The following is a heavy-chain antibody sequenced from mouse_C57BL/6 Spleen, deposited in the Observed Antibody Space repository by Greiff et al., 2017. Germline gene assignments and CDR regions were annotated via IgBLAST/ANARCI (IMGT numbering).Heavy chain of an antibody. V-gene: IGHV5-9-1*02. CDR3: TRGGITTVDWYFDV. Sequence: EVHLVESGEGLVKPGGSLKLSCAASGFTFSSYAMSWVRQTPEKRLEWVAYISSGGDYIYYADTVKGRFTISRDNARNTLYLQMSSLKSEDTAMYYCTRGGITTVDWYFDVWGTGTTVTVSS. CDR1: GFTFSSYA. J-gene: IGHJ1*03. CDR2: ISSGGDYI. D-gene: IGHD1-1*01.